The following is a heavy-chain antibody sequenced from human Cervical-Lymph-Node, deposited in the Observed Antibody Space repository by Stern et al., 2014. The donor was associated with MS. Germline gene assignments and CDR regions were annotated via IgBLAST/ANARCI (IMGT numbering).Heavy chain of an antibody. D-gene: IGHD2-2*01. CDR2: IIPIFGRA. CDR3: ASGGGGYCSSTSCYPGNWFDP. V-gene: IGHV1-69*01. J-gene: IGHJ5*02. Sequence: QVQLVESGAEVKKPGASVRVSCKASGGTFSSYAISWVRQAPGQGIGWMGGIIPIFGRANYAQKFQGSGTITADESTHTAYMELSSLRSEDTAVYYCASGGGGYCSSTSCYPGNWFDPWGQGTLVTVSS. CDR1: GGTFSSYA.